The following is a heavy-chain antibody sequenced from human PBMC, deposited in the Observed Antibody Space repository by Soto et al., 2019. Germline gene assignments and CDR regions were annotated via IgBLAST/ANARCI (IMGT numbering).Heavy chain of an antibody. V-gene: IGHV3-48*04. Sequence: PGGSLRLSCAASGFTFSSNSMNWVRQAPGKGLEWISYISSSGSTIYYADSVKGRFTISRDNAKNSLYLQMNSLRAEDTAVYYCARDHGYSYGKDMDVWGQGTTVTVSS. J-gene: IGHJ6*02. D-gene: IGHD5-18*01. CDR1: GFTFSSNS. CDR2: ISSSGSTI. CDR3: ARDHGYSYGKDMDV.